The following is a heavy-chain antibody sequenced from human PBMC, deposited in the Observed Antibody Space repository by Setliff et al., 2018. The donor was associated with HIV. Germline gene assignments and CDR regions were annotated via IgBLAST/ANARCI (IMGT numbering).Heavy chain of an antibody. CDR2: INSAERT. CDR3: AVDYDNNYLIQ. CDR1: GFTFATYA. J-gene: IGHJ4*02. V-gene: IGHV3-23*01. Sequence: GGSLRLSCAASGFTFATYAMNWVRQAPGKGLEWVSTINSAERTFYAKSVKGRFTISRDNSKSKLYLQVSSLRAEDTAMYYCAVDYDNNYLIQWGQGTLVTVSS. D-gene: IGHD4-4*01.